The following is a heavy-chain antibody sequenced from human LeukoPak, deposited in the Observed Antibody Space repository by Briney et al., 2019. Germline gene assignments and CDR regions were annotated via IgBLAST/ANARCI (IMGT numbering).Heavy chain of an antibody. CDR1: GFTFSKAW. Sequence: GGSLRLSCAASGFTFSKAWMSWVRQAPGKGPEWVGRIKSKTDGGTTDYAAPVKGRFTISRDDSKNTLYLQMNSLKAEDTAVYYCTTEDGIVGAYWGQGTLVTVSS. J-gene: IGHJ4*02. D-gene: IGHD1-26*01. V-gene: IGHV3-15*01. CDR2: IKSKTDGGTT. CDR3: TTEDGIVGAY.